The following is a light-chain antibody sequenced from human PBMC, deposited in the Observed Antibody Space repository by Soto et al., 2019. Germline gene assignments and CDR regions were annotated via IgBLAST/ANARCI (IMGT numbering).Light chain of an antibody. Sequence: EIVLTQSPAILSLSPGERATLSYRANQSVGTYLDWYQQKLGQAPRLLIYDASNRATGIPARFSGSGSGTDFTLTISSLEPEDFAVYYCQQRVNWLTFGGGTKVEL. CDR3: QQRVNWLT. J-gene: IGKJ4*01. CDR2: DAS. V-gene: IGKV3-11*01. CDR1: QSVGTY.